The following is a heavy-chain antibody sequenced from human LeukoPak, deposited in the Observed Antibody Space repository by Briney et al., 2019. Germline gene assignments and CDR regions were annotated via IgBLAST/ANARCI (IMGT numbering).Heavy chain of an antibody. D-gene: IGHD5-18*01. V-gene: IGHV3-7*02. CDR3: SAALTSAINY. J-gene: IGHJ4*02. CDR2: IKKDDSAT. CDR1: GFTFSNYW. Sequence: GGSLRLSCAASGFTFSNYWMIWVRQAPGKGLEWVANIKKDDSATNYLDSVKGRFTISRDNAKNSLYLQMNSLRAEDTAVYFCSAALTSAINYWYEGTLVLVSS.